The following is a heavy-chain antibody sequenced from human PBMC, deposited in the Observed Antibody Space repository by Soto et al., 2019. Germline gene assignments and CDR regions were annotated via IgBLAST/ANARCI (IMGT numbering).Heavy chain of an antibody. Sequence: EVQLLESGGGLVQPGGSLRLSCAASGFTFSSYAMSWVRQAPGKGLEWVSAISGSGGSTYYADSVKGRFTISRDNSKNTLYLQMISLRAEDTAVYYCAKAVGPGYVAAAHYWGQGTLVTVSS. CDR1: GFTFSSYA. V-gene: IGHV3-23*01. J-gene: IGHJ4*02. CDR3: AKAVGPGYVAAAHY. CDR2: ISGSGGST. D-gene: IGHD6-13*01.